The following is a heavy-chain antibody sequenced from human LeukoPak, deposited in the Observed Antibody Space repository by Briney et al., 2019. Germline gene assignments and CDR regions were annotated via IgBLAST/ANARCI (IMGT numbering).Heavy chain of an antibody. Sequence: PGGSLSLSCAASGFTVSSNYLSWVRQPPGKGLEWVSVIYSGGSTYYADSVKGRFTISRDNSKNTLYLQMNSLRAEDTAVYYCARVLVVIPLRRSAFDIWGQGTMVTVSS. J-gene: IGHJ3*02. D-gene: IGHD3-22*01. V-gene: IGHV3-53*01. CDR2: IYSGGST. CDR1: GFTVSSNY. CDR3: ARVLVVIPLRRSAFDI.